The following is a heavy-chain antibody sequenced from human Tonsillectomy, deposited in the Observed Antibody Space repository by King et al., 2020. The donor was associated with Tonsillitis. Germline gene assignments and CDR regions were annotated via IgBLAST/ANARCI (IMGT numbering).Heavy chain of an antibody. CDR3: ARYYYGSANSKYYFDY. CDR1: GGSISSETYY. D-gene: IGHD3-10*01. Sequence: VQLQESGPGLVKPSQTLSLTCTVSGGSISSETYYWSWIRQPAGKGLEWIGRIHSSGATNYNPSLKNRVTISVDTSKSQFSLNLSPVTAADTAVYYCARYYYGSANSKYYFDYWGQGTLVTVSS. CDR2: IHSSGAT. V-gene: IGHV4-61*02. J-gene: IGHJ4*02.